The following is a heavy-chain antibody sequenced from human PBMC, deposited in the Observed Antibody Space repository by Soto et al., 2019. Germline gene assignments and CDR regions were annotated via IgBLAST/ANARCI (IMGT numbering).Heavy chain of an antibody. CDR1: GLTFSDYY. V-gene: IGHV3-11*01. J-gene: IGHJ4*02. CDR2: ISSSAGTI. Sequence: QVQLVESGGGLVKPGGSLRLSCAASGLTFSDYYMTWIRRAPGKGLEWVSYISSSAGTISYADSVKGRFTISRDNAKNSLYLQMNSLRAEDTAVYYCARAMYSSKTEFEYWGQGTLVTVSS. CDR3: ARAMYSSKTEFEY. D-gene: IGHD6-13*01.